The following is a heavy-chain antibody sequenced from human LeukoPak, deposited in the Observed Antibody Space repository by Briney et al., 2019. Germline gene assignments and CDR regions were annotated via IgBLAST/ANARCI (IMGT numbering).Heavy chain of an antibody. V-gene: IGHV4-39*01. CDR2: IYYSGST. Sequence: PSETLSLTCTVSGGSISSSSYYWGWIRQPPGKGLEWIGSIYYSGSTYYNPSLKSRVTISVDTSKNQFSLKLSSVTAADTAVYYCATQRYYYDSSGYYGVRAFDIWGQGTMVTVSS. CDR1: GGSISSSSYY. J-gene: IGHJ3*02. D-gene: IGHD3-22*01. CDR3: ATQRYYYDSSGYYGVRAFDI.